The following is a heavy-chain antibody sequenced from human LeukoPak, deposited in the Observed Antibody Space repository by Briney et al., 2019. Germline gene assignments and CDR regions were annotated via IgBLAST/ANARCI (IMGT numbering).Heavy chain of an antibody. J-gene: IGHJ5*02. CDR2: IYSGGST. V-gene: IGHV3-53*01. CDR3: AKDSTIVGASFDP. D-gene: IGHD1-26*01. CDR1: GFTVSSNY. Sequence: PGGSLRLSCAASGFTVSSNYMSWVRQAPGKGLEWVSVIYSGGSTSYADSVKGRFTISRDNSKNTLYLQMNSLRAEDTAVYYCAKDSTIVGASFDPWGQGTLVTVSS.